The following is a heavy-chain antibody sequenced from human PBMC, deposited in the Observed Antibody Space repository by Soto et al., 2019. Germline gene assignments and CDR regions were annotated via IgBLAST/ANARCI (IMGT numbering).Heavy chain of an antibody. CDR2: ISGSGDST. CDR1: GFTFSNYA. Sequence: TGGSLRLSCAASGFTFSNYAMNWVRQAPGKGLEWVSSISGSGDSTYYTDSVKGRFIVSRDNSKNTLHLQMDSLSAEDTALYFCVRDSRLPASGAFPFRGQGTMVTVSS. V-gene: IGHV3-23*01. J-gene: IGHJ3*01. CDR3: VRDSRLPASGAFPF.